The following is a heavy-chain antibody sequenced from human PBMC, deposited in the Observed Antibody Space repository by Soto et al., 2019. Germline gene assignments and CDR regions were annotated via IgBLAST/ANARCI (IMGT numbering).Heavy chain of an antibody. CDR3: GVGRTPYYFDY. V-gene: IGHV3-23*01. CDR1: GFTVTNSA. D-gene: IGHD1-26*01. J-gene: IGHJ4*02. CDR2: ISGSGAIP. Sequence: GGSLRLSCAASGFTVTNSAMNWVRQVPGKGLEWVSSISGSGAIPHYADSVKGRFSIFRDESNNALYLQMNSLRAEDTAVYFCGVGRTPYYFDYWGQGALVTVSS.